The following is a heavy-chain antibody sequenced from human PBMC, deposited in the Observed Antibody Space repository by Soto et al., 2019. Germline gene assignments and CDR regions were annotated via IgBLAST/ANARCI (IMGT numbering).Heavy chain of an antibody. CDR2: ISSSGSTI. D-gene: IGHD1-1*01. Sequence: PGGSLRLSCAASGFTFSSYEMNWVRQAPGKGLEWVSYISSSGSTIYYADSVKGRFTISRDNAKNSLYLQMNSLRAEDTAVYYCARTTPGRDVYKYYYYGMDVWGQGTTVTVAS. J-gene: IGHJ6*02. V-gene: IGHV3-48*03. CDR3: ARTTPGRDVYKYYYYGMDV. CDR1: GFTFSSYE.